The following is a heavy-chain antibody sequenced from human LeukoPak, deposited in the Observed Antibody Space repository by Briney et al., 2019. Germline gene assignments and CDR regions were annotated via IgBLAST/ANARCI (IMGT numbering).Heavy chain of an antibody. J-gene: IGHJ6*02. CDR1: GFSFSTYV. V-gene: IGHV3-33*01. CDR2: IRYDGNNK. CDR3: ARDLVGYSYGMDV. Sequence: GRSLRLSCAASGFSFSTYVMHWVRQAPGKGLEWVAVIRYDGNNKYYGDSVKGRFTISRDNAKNTLYLQMKSLRADDTAVYYCARDLVGYSYGMDVWGQGTTVIVSS. D-gene: IGHD3-22*01.